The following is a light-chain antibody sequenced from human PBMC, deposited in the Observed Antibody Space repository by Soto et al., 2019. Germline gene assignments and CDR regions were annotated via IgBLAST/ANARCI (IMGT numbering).Light chain of an antibody. Sequence: QSALTQPASVSGSPGQSITISCTGTSSDVGGYNSVSWYRQDPGKAPKLMIYDVTNRPSGVSNRFSGSKSGNTASLTISGLQAEDDADYYCSSFTSDITYVFGTGTQLTVL. CDR2: DVT. V-gene: IGLV2-14*01. CDR3: SSFTSDITYV. J-gene: IGLJ1*01. CDR1: SSDVGGYNS.